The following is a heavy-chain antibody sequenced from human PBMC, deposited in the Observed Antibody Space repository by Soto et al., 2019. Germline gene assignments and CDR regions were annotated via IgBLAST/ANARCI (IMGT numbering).Heavy chain of an antibody. Sequence: QVQLLESGPGLVKPSQTLSLICNVSGASISSGGYYWSWIRQRPGGGLEWLGFIYYSGISHYNPSLKSRANFSVDTSKNQFSLKLVSVTAAATAVYYCARTEWIQLWFDYWGQGALVTVS. V-gene: IGHV4-31*03. CDR2: IYYSGIS. J-gene: IGHJ4*02. CDR1: GASISSGGYY. CDR3: ARTEWIQLWFDY. D-gene: IGHD5-18*01.